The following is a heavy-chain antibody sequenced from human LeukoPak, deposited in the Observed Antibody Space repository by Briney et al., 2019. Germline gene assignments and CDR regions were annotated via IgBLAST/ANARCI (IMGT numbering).Heavy chain of an antibody. CDR3: ARATYGGYFDS. V-gene: IGHV1-46*01. J-gene: IGHJ4*02. CDR1: GYTFTNYF. Sequence: ASVKVSFKASGYTFTNYFMNWVRQAPGQGLEWMGTINPSGGSTSYAQKFQGRVTMTRDTSTSTVYMELSSLRSDDTAVYYCARATYGGYFDSWGQGTLVTVSS. D-gene: IGHD2-8*01. CDR2: INPSGGST.